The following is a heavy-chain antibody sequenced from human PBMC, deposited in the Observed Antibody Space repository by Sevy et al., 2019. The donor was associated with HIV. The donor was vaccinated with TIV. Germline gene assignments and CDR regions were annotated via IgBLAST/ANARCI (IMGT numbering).Heavy chain of an antibody. D-gene: IGHD2-21*01. CDR2: IKQDGSQK. V-gene: IGHV3-7*01. CDR3: ARELWPGDY. Sequence: GGSLRLSCAASGFTFSDYYMGWVRQAPGKGLEWVANIKQDGSQKNYVDSLKGRFTISRDNAKNSLYLQMNRLRVDDTAVYYCARELWPGDYWGQGTLVTVSS. CDR1: GFTFSDYY. J-gene: IGHJ4*02.